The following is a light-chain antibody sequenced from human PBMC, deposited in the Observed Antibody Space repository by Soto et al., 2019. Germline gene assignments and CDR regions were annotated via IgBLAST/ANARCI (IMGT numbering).Light chain of an antibody. J-gene: IGKJ5*01. Sequence: EIMMTQSPATLSVSPGERATLSCRASQSVSNNLAWYQQKPGQAPRLLIYYASTRATGIPPRFSGSGFGTEFTLTISSLQSEDFALYYCQQYNDWPPITFGQGTRLEIK. CDR2: YAS. V-gene: IGKV3-15*01. CDR1: QSVSNN. CDR3: QQYNDWPPIT.